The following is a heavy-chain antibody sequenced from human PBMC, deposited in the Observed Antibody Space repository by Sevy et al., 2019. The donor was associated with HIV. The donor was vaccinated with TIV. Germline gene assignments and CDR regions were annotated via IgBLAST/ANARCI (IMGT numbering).Heavy chain of an antibody. CDR2: ISSSSSYI. V-gene: IGHV3-21*01. CDR3: ARRGGHYYYGMDV. CDR1: GFTFSSYS. J-gene: IGHJ6*02. Sequence: GGSLRLSCAASGFTFSSYSMNWVRQAPGKGLEWVSSISSSSSYIYYADSVKGRFTISRDNAKNSLYLQMNSLRAEDTAVYYCARRGGHYYYGMDVWGQGTTVTVSS. D-gene: IGHD6-25*01.